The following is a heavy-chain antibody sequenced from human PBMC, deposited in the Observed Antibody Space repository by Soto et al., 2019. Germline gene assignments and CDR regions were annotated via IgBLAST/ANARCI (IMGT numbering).Heavy chain of an antibody. J-gene: IGHJ1*01. CDR1: GFTFSGST. CDR3: TRGYCTGGTCYSGYFQH. D-gene: IGHD2-15*01. CDR2: IRSKANDYAT. V-gene: IGHV3-73*02. Sequence: EVQLVQSGGGLVQPGGSLKLSCAASGFTFSGSTVHWVRQASGEGLQWVGGIRSKANDYATTYIASVKGRFTISRDDSRNTVYLQMSDLKTEDTAVYYCTRGYCTGGTCYSGYFQHWGQGALVSVFS.